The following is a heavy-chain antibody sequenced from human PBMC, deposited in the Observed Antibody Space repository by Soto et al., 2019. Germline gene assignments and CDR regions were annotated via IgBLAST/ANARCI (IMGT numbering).Heavy chain of an antibody. J-gene: IGHJ5*02. CDR3: ARVVPGAEAWFGP. D-gene: IGHD2-2*01. V-gene: IGHV1-18*01. CDR2: ISLYSDGT. Sequence: QVQLVQSGGEVKRPGASVKVSCKTSGYTFSNYGITWVRQAPGQPLEWLGWISLYSDGTNYAQKFQGRVSMTTDTSTTTASMELSSLRSDATAVYYCARVVPGAEAWFGPWGQGTLVTVAS. CDR1: GYTFSNYG.